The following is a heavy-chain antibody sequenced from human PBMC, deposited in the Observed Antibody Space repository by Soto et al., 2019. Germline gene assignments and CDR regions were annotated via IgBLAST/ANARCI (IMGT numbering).Heavy chain of an antibody. CDR1: GYTFTSYY. CDR2: INPSGGST. CDR3: ARATRSLVVITGPNMDV. J-gene: IGHJ6*02. V-gene: IGHV1-46*01. D-gene: IGHD3-22*01. Sequence: ASVKVSCKASGYTFTSYYMHWVRQAPGQGLEWMGIINPSGGSTSYAQKLQGRVTMTRDTSTSTVYMELSSLRSEDTAVYYCARATRSLVVITGPNMDVWGQGTTVTVSS.